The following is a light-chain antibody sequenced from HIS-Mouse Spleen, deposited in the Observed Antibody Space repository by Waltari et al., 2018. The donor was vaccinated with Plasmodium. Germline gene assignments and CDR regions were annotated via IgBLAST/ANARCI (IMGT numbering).Light chain of an antibody. V-gene: IGLV3-10*01. CDR1: ALPTKS. CDR3: YSTDSSGNHRV. Sequence: SYELTQPPSVSVSPGQTARITCSRHALPTKSAYWYQQTSGLAPVLVIYEDSKRPSGIPERFSGSSSGTMATLTISGAQVEDEADYYCYSTDSSGNHRVFGGGTKLTVL. J-gene: IGLJ2*01. CDR2: EDS.